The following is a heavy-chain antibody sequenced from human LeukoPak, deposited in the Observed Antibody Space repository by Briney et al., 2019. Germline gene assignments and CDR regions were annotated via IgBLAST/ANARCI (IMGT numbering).Heavy chain of an antibody. CDR2: IYTSGST. Sequence: PSETLSLTGTVSGGSISSYYWSWIRQPPGKGLEWIGYIYTSGSTNYNPSLKSRVTISVDTPKNQFSLKLSSVTAADTAVYYCARNTAPRRWDFDYWGQGTLVTVSS. CDR1: GGSISSYY. V-gene: IGHV4-4*09. D-gene: IGHD2-2*02. J-gene: IGHJ4*02. CDR3: ARNTAPRRWDFDY.